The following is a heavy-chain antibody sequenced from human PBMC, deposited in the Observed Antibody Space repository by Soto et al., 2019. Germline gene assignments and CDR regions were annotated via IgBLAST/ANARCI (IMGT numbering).Heavy chain of an antibody. CDR1: GFTFSSYA. CDR3: AKVSVGGDTYFDY. V-gene: IGHV3-23*01. D-gene: IGHD5-18*01. CDR2: ISGSGGST. Sequence: EVQLLDSGGGLVQPGGSLRLSCATSGFTFSSYAMSWVRQAPGEGPEWVSGISGSGGSTYYADSVKGRFTISRDNSKNTLYLQMNSLRAEDTAVYYCAKVSVGGDTYFDYWGQGTLVTVSS. J-gene: IGHJ4*02.